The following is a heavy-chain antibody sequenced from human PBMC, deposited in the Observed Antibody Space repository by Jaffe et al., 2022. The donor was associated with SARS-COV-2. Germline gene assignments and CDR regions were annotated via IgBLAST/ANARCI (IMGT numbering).Heavy chain of an antibody. CDR1: GLTFSNYG. D-gene: IGHD6-19*01. CDR2: ITVGGNS. CDR3: VRGISGPDY. Sequence: EVQVLESGGGLVQPGGSLRLSCAASGLTFSNYGLSWVRQAPGKGLEWVSAITVGGNSYYADSVKGRFTISRDKFKNTLYLQMNSLRAEDTAIYYCVRGISGPDYWGQGTLVTVSS. J-gene: IGHJ4*02. V-gene: IGHV3-23*01.